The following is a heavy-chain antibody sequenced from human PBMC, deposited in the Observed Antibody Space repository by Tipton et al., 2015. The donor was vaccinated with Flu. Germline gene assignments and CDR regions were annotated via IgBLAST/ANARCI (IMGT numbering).Heavy chain of an antibody. V-gene: IGHV4-4*07. D-gene: IGHD3-10*01. Sequence: TLSLTCTVSVGSISTYYWSWIRQPAGKGLEWIGLIYPSGSTNYNPSLKSRVTMSVDTSKNQFSLKLSSVTAADTAVYYCARGQRGDYYYYYMDVWGKGTTVTVSS. CDR1: VGSISTYY. CDR3: ARGQRGDYYYYYMDV. J-gene: IGHJ6*03. CDR2: IYPSGST.